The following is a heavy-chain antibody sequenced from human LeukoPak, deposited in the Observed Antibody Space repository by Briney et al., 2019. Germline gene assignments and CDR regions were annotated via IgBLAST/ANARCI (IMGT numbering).Heavy chain of an antibody. V-gene: IGHV1-24*01. CDR2: FDPEDGET. CDR3: ARDGIYDILTGYYVA. J-gene: IGHJ5*02. CDR1: GYTLTELS. Sequence: ASVKVSCKVSGYTLTELSMHWVRQAPGKGLEWMGGFDPEDGETIYAQKFQGRVTMTEDTSTDTAYMELSSLRSEDTAVYYCARDGIYDILTGYYVAWGQGTLVTVSS. D-gene: IGHD3-9*01.